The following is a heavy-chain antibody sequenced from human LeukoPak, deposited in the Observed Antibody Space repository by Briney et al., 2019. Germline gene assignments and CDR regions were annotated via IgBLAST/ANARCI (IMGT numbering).Heavy chain of an antibody. V-gene: IGHV3-23*01. Sequence: GGSLRLSCAASGFTFSSYSMNWVRQAPGKGLEWVSAISGSGGSTYYADSVKGRFTISRDNSKNTLYLQMNSLRAEDTAVYYCAKLGHTTLLAHTYYDFWSGPDFDYWGQGTLVTVSS. CDR1: GFTFSSYS. CDR2: ISGSGGST. J-gene: IGHJ4*02. D-gene: IGHD3-3*01. CDR3: AKLGHTTLLAHTYYDFWSGPDFDY.